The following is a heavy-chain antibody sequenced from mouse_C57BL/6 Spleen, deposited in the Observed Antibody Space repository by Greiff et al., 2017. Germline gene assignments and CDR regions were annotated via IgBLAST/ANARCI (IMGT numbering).Heavy chain of an antibody. D-gene: IGHD1-1*01. J-gene: IGHJ1*03. CDR2: IDPSDSYT. V-gene: IGHV1-59*01. Sequence: QVHVKQPGAELVRPGTSVKLSCKASGYTFTSYWMHWVKQRPGQGLEWIGVIDPSDSYTNYNQKFKGKATLTVDTSSSTAYMQLSSLTSEDSAVYYCARRYIYYGSSYGYFDVWGTGTTVTVSS. CDR3: ARRYIYYGSSYGYFDV. CDR1: GYTFTSYW.